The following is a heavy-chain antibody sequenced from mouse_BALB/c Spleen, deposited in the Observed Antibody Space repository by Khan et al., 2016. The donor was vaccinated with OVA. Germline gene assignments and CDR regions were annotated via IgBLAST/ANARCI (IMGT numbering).Heavy chain of an antibody. J-gene: IGHJ2*01. Sequence: QVQLKESGPGLVAPSQSLSITCTVSGFSLTSYGIHWVRQPPGKGLEWLGIIWAGGSTNYNSALMSRLSISKDNSRSQVFLKMNSLQTDDTAMYFCSRNRESDYFDYWGQGTTLTVSS. CDR1: GFSLTSYG. CDR2: IWAGGST. V-gene: IGHV2-9*02. CDR3: SRNRESDYFDY.